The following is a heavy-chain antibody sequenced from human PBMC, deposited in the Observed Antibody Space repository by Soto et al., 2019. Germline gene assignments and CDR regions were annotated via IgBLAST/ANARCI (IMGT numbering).Heavy chain of an antibody. D-gene: IGHD3-3*01. J-gene: IGHJ5*02. CDR3: ARLPSHYDFWSGYSGTPHVWFDP. V-gene: IGHV5-51*01. Sequence: GESLKISCQGSGSSFTSYWIGWVRQMPGKGLEWMGIIYPGDSDTRYSPSFQGQVTISADKSISTAYLQWSSLKASDTAMYYCARLPSHYDFWSGYSGTPHVWFDPWGQGTLVTVSS. CDR2: IYPGDSDT. CDR1: GSSFTSYW.